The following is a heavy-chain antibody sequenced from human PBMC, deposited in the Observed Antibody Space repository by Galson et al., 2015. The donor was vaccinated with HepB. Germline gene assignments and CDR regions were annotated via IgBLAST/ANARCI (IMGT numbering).Heavy chain of an antibody. V-gene: IGHV4-31*03. CDR1: GGSISSGGYY. CDR2: IYYSGST. D-gene: IGHD1-26*01. J-gene: IGHJ4*02. Sequence: TLSLTCTVSGGSISSGGYYWSWIRQHPGKGLEWIGYIYYSGSTYYNPSLKSRVTISVDTSKNQFSLKLSSVTAADTAVYYCARAWVPGNSGSYGLGYWGQGTLVTVSS. CDR3: ARAWVPGNSGSYGLGY.